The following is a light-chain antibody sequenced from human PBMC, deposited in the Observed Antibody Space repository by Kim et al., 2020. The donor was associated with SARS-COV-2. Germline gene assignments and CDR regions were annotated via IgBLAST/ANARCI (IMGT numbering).Light chain of an antibody. V-gene: IGKV3-15*01. CDR3: QQYNNWPRAT. J-gene: IGKJ2*01. Sequence: VSPVERATLSCRASQSVSSNLAWYQQKPGQAPRLLIYGASTRATGIPARFSGSGSGTEFTLTISSLQSEDFAVYYCQQYNNWPRATFGQGTKLEI. CDR1: QSVSSN. CDR2: GAS.